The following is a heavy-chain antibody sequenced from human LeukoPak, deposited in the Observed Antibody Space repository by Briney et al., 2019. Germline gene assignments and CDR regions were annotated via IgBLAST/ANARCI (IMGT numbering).Heavy chain of an antibody. J-gene: IGHJ4*02. CDR1: GFTFSTYS. CDR3: ARFALKTPPTD. V-gene: IGHV3-21*01. Sequence: GGSLRLSCAASGFTFSTYSMNWVRQAPGKGLEWVSSISSSSTYIYYADSVKGRFTISRDDAKNSLFLQMNSLRAEDTAVYYCARFALKTPPTDWGQGTLVTVSS. CDR2: ISSSSTYI.